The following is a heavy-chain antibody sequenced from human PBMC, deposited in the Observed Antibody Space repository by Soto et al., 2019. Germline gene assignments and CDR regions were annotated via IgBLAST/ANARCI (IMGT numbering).Heavy chain of an antibody. V-gene: IGHV1-69*13. J-gene: IGHJ6*02. CDR2: IIPIFGTA. D-gene: IGHD5-18*01. CDR3: ARRGYSYGTPIQPYYYYGMDV. CDR1: GCTFSSYA. Sequence: ASVKVSCKASGCTFSSYAISCVRQAPGQVLEWMGGIIPIFGTANYAQKFQGRVTITADESTSTAYMELSSLRSEDTAVYYCARRGYSYGTPIQPYYYYGMDVWGQGTTVTVSS.